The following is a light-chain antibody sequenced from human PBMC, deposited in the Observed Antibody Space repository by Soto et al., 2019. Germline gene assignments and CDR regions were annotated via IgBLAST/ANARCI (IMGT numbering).Light chain of an antibody. J-gene: IGLJ1*01. V-gene: IGLV2-23*02. CDR1: SSDVGNYNL. CDR3: CSYAGSSNFYV. CDR2: EVS. Sequence: QSVLTQPASVSGSPGQSITISCTGTSSDVGNYNLVSWYQQYPGKAPKLMIYEVSKRPSGVSNRFSGSKSGNTASLTISGLQSEDEAEYYCCSYAGSSNFYVFGTGTKVTVL.